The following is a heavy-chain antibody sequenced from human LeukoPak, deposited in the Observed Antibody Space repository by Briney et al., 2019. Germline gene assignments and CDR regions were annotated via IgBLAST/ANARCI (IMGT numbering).Heavy chain of an antibody. CDR3: ARETGGQVDY. D-gene: IGHD4-23*01. J-gene: IGHJ4*02. V-gene: IGHV4-34*01. CDR2: INHSGST. CDR1: GGSFSGYY. Sequence: PSETLSLTCAVYGGSFSGYYWSWIRQPPGKGLEWIGEINHSGSTNYNPSLKSRVTISVDTSKNQFSLKLSSVTAADTAVYYCARETGGQVDYWGQGTLVTVSS.